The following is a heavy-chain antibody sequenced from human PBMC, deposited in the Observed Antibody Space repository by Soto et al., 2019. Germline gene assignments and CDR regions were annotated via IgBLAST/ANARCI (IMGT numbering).Heavy chain of an antibody. D-gene: IGHD4-4*01. CDR3: ARAEDYKSSYFDP. CDR1: GGSFSGYY. Sequence: SETLSLTCAVYGGSFSGYYWSWIRQPPGKGLEWIGEINHSGSTNYNPSLKSRVTISVDTSKNQFSLKLSSVTAADTAVYCCARAEDYKSSYFDPWGQGTLVTVSS. CDR2: INHSGST. V-gene: IGHV4-34*01. J-gene: IGHJ5*02.